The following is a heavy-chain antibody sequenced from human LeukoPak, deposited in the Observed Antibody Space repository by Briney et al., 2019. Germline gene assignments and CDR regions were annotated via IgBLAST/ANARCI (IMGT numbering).Heavy chain of an antibody. D-gene: IGHD5-24*01. J-gene: IGHJ4*02. CDR1: GDRVSSNRAS. CDR2: TYYRSKWYN. CDR3: SRSDGASDFDY. V-gene: IGHV6-1*01. Sequence: SQTLSLTCAISGDRVSSNRASWTWIRQSPSRGLEWLGRTYYRSKWYNDYAVSLKSRISINPDTSKNQFSLQLNSVTPEDTAVYYCSRSDGASDFDYWGQGTLVTVSS.